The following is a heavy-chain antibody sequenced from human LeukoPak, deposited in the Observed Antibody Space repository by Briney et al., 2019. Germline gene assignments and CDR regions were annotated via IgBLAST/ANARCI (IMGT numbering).Heavy chain of an antibody. CDR3: ARRGYSYGYSTYYYYMDV. Sequence: GGSLRLSCAASGFTFSSYSMNWVRQAPGKGLEWVTSISSSSSYIYYADSVKGRFTISRDNAKNSLYLQMNSLRAEDTAVYYCARRGYSYGYSTYYYYMDVWGKGTTVTVSS. CDR2: ISSSSSYI. V-gene: IGHV3-21*01. CDR1: GFTFSSYS. D-gene: IGHD5-18*01. J-gene: IGHJ6*03.